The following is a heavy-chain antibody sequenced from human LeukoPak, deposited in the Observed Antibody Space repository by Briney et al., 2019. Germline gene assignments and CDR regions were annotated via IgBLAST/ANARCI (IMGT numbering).Heavy chain of an antibody. CDR2: ISAYNGNT. V-gene: IGHV1-18*01. J-gene: IGHJ4*02. CDR1: GYTFTSYG. D-gene: IGHD6-13*01. CDR3: ARDHEGYSSSPGTPGDY. Sequence: GASVKVSCKASGYTFTSYGISWVRQAPGQGLEWMGWISAYNGNTNYAQKLQGRVTMTTDTPTSTAYMELRSLRSDDTAVYYCARDHEGYSSSPGTPGDYWGQGTLVTVSS.